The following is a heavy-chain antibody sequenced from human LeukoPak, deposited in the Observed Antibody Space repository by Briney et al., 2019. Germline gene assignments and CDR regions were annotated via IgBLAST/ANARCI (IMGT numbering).Heavy chain of an antibody. V-gene: IGHV3-73*01. CDR1: GFTFSGSA. D-gene: IGHD5-18*01. CDR2: IRSKPNNHAT. CDR3: TRQVDTIDY. J-gene: IGHJ4*02. Sequence: PGGSLKLSCAASGFTFSGSAIHWVRQASGKGLEWVGHIRSKPNNHATAYAASVKGRFTISRDDSKNTAYLQMNSLKTEDTAVYYCTRQVDTIDYWGQGTLVTVSS.